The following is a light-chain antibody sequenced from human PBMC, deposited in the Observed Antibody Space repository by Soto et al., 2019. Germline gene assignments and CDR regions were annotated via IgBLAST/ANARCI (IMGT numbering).Light chain of an antibody. CDR2: EVN. CDR3: SSYTTITTFL. Sequence: HSALTQPASVSGSPGQSITISCTGTSSDVGAYNYVSWYQQHPGKAPKLLISEVNNRPSGVSNRFSGSKSGNTASLTISGLQAEDEADYYCSSYTTITTFLFGGGTKVTVL. CDR1: SSDVGAYNY. J-gene: IGLJ2*01. V-gene: IGLV2-14*01.